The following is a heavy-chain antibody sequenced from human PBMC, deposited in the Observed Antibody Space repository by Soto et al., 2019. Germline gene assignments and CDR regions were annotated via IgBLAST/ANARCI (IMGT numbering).Heavy chain of an antibody. Sequence: EVQLLESGGGLVQPGGSLRLSCAASGFSSTNYAMSWVRQAPGKGLEWISAISGSYTYYADSVKGRFTISRDNSKNTVVLQKNSLRAEDTAVYHCAKGSGAIRPYYFDSWGQGSLVTVSS. D-gene: IGHD2-2*01. CDR2: ISGSYT. J-gene: IGHJ4*02. CDR1: GFSSTNYA. CDR3: AKGSGAIRPYYFDS. V-gene: IGHV3-23*01.